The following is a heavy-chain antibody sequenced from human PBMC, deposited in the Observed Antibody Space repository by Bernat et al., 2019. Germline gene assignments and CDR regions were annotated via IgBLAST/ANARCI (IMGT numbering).Heavy chain of an antibody. CDR3: ARRHRRDGYNTPYWYFDL. D-gene: IGHD5-24*01. CDR1: GFTFSSYA. Sequence: EVQLLESGGGLVQPGGSLRLSCAASGFTFSSYAMSWVRQAPGKGLEWVSAISGSGGSTYYADSVKGRFTISRDNSKNTLYLQMNSLRSEDTAVYYCARRHRRDGYNTPYWYFDLWGRGTLVTVSS. CDR2: ISGSGGST. J-gene: IGHJ2*01. V-gene: IGHV3-23*01.